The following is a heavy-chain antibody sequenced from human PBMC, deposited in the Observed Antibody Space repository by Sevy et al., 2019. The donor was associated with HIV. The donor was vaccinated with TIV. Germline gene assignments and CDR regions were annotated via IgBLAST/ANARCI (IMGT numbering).Heavy chain of an antibody. Sequence: ASVKVSCKASGYTFSSNGIAWVRQAPGQGLQWMGWIGVYNGNSKYAQNLQDRLTMTTDTSTITAYMELKSLRSDDTAVYYCARVPTYYFGSGTYFDYWGHGTLVTVSS. CDR1: GYTFSSNG. D-gene: IGHD3-10*01. V-gene: IGHV1-18*01. CDR3: ARVPTYYFGSGTYFDY. J-gene: IGHJ4*01. CDR2: IGVYNGNS.